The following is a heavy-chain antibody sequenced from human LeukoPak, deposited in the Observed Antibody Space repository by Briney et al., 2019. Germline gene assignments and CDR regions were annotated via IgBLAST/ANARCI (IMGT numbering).Heavy chain of an antibody. CDR3: AKGPQDSSGYYYRFLTGDDAFDI. CDR1: GFTFSSYG. J-gene: IGHJ3*02. CDR2: IWYDGSNK. D-gene: IGHD3-22*01. Sequence: GGSLRLSCAASGFTFSSYGMHWVRQAPGKGLEWVAVIWYDGSNKYYADSVKGRFTISRDNSKNTLYLQMNSLRAEDTAVYYCAKGPQDSSGYYYRFLTGDDAFDIWGQGTMVTVSS. V-gene: IGHV3-33*06.